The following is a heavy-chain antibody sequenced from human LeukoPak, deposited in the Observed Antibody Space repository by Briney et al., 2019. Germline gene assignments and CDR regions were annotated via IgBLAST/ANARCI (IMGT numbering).Heavy chain of an antibody. Sequence: SETLSLTCTVSGGSISSYYWSWIQQPPGKGLEWIGYIYYSGSTNYNPSLKSRVTISVDTSKNQFSLKLSSVTAADTAVYYCAGYDYYDSSGTFDYWGQGTLVTVSS. V-gene: IGHV4-59*01. CDR3: AGYDYYDSSGTFDY. J-gene: IGHJ4*02. CDR2: IYYSGST. CDR1: GGSISSYY. D-gene: IGHD3-22*01.